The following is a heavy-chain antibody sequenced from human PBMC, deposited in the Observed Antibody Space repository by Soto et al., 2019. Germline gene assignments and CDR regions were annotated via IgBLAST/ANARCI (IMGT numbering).Heavy chain of an antibody. CDR2: INHSGST. J-gene: IGHJ6*02. Sequence: QVQLQQWGAGLLKPSETLSLTCAVYGGSFSGYYWSWIRQPQGKGLEWIGEINHSGSTNYNPSLKSRVTISVDTSKSQVSLRLSSVTAADTAVSNCARGRSWYGLDVWGQGTTVTVSS. D-gene: IGHD6-13*01. CDR1: GGSFSGYY. V-gene: IGHV4-34*01. CDR3: ARGRSWYGLDV.